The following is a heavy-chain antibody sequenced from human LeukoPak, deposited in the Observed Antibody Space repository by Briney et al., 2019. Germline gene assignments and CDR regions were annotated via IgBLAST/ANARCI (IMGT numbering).Heavy chain of an antibody. CDR3: AKDVGKWESLHFFDY. J-gene: IGHJ4*02. Sequence: GRSLRLSCAASGFTFSSYAMSWARQAPGKGLEWISGISGSGASTYYADSVKGRFTISRDDSRNTLYLQMNSLRGDDTAVYYCAKDVGKWESLHFFDYWGQGTLVTVSS. D-gene: IGHD1-26*01. CDR1: GFTFSSYA. V-gene: IGHV3-23*01. CDR2: ISGSGAST.